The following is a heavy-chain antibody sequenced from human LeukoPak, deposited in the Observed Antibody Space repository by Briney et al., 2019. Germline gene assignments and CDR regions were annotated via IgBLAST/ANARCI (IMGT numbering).Heavy chain of an antibody. CDR2: IGWDGTNI. J-gene: IGHJ6*02. D-gene: IGHD3-3*01. Sequence: GGSLRLSCAATGFTFDRHTMHWVRQPPGKGPEWVSLIGWDGTNIDYADPVKGRFTISRDNSKNFVYLQMHSLRTEDTALYYCTKDMEWGMDVWGQGTTVIVSS. V-gene: IGHV3-43*01. CDR1: GFTFDRHT. CDR3: TKDMEWGMDV.